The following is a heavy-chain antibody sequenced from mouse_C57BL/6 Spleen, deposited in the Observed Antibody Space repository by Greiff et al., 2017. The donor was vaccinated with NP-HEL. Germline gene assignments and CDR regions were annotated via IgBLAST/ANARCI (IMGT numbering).Heavy chain of an antibody. J-gene: IGHJ3*01. D-gene: IGHD2-1*01. V-gene: IGHV5-17*01. CDR1: GFTFSDYG. CDR2: ISSGSSTI. Sequence: EVHLVESGGGLVKPGGSLKLSCAASGFTFSDYGMHWVRQAPEKGLEWVAYISSGSSTIYYADTVKGRFTISRDNAKNTLFLQMTSLRSEDTAMYYCARPHYGNYPAWFAYWGQGTLVTVSA. CDR3: ARPHYGNYPAWFAY.